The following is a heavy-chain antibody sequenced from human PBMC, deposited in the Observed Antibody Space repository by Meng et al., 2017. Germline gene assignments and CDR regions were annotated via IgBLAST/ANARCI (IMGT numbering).Heavy chain of an antibody. CDR3: TRQSQDLWFGELLASDAFDI. D-gene: IGHD3-10*01. J-gene: IGHJ3*02. CDR1: GSTFSGSA. V-gene: IGHV3-73*01. CDR2: IRSKANSYAT. Sequence: GESLKISCAASGSTFSGSAMHGVRQPSGKGLEWVGRIRSKANSYATAYAASVKGRFTISRDDSKNTAYLQMNSLKTEDTAVYSCTRQSQDLWFGELLASDAFDIWGQGTMVTVSS.